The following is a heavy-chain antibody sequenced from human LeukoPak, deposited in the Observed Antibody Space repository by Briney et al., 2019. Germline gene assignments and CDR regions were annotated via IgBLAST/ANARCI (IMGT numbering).Heavy chain of an antibody. CDR1: GGSISSSSYY. V-gene: IGHV4-39*07. D-gene: IGHD6-13*01. CDR3: ARDGIAAADDSPFDY. Sequence: PSETLSLTCTVSGGSISSSSYYWGWIRQPPGKGLEWIGSIYYSGSTYYNPSLKSRVTISVDTSKNQFSLKLSSVTAADTAVYYCARDGIAAADDSPFDYWGQGTLVTVSS. J-gene: IGHJ4*02. CDR2: IYYSGST.